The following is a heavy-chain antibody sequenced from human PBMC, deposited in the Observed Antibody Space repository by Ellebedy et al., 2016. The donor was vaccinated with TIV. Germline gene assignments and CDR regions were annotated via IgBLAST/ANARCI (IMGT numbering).Heavy chain of an antibody. CDR3: AIGPAMVLYYFDY. D-gene: IGHD5-18*01. J-gene: IGHJ4*02. Sequence: MPGGSLRLSCTVSGGSISSSSYYWGWIRQPPGQGLEWIGSIYYTGSTYYKPPLKSRVSISVDTSKNQFSLKLSSVTAADTAVYYCAIGPAMVLYYFDYWGQGTLVTVSS. CDR1: GGSISSSSYY. CDR2: IYYTGST. V-gene: IGHV4-39*01.